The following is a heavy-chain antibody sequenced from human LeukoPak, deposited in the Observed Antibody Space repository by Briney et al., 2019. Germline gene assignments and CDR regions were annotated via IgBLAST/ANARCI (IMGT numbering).Heavy chain of an antibody. CDR3: ARDLRGEYGTGWLGAFDI. J-gene: IGHJ3*02. Sequence: ASVKVSCKTSGYTFTNYYMHWVRQAPGEGLEWMGIISPSGSSTTYAKKLQGRVSMTTDTSTTTVYMELGSLRSEDTAVYYCARDLRGEYGTGWLGAFDIWGQGTMVTVSS. CDR2: ISPSGSST. V-gene: IGHV1-46*01. CDR1: GYTFTNYY. D-gene: IGHD6-19*01.